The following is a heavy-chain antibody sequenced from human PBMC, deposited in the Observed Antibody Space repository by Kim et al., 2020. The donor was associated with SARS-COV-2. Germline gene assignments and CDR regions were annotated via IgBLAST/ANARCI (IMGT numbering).Heavy chain of an antibody. V-gene: IGHV4-61*01. D-gene: IGHD1-7*01. CDR3: ARDLELRMCDY. Sequence: SETLSLTCTVSGGSVSSGSYYWSWIRQPPGKGLEWIGYIFYSGTTNYNPSLKSRVTISVDTSKNQFSLRLSSVTAADTAVYYCARDLELRMCDYCGQGTL. J-gene: IGHJ4*02. CDR2: IFYSGTT. CDR1: GGSVSSGSYY.